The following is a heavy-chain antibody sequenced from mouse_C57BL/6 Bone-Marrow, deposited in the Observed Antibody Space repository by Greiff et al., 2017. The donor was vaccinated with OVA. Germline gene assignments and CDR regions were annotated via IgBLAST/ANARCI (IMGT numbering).Heavy chain of an antibody. CDR1: GYTFTSYW. CDR2: IYPGNSDT. CDR3: TRSVGYYAMDY. Sequence: EVQLLQSGTVLARPGASVKMSCKTSGYTFTSYWMYWVKQRPGQGLEWIGAIYPGNSDTSYNQKFKGKAKLTAVTSASTAYMELSSLTNEDSAVYYGTRSVGYYAMDYWGQGTSVTVSS. J-gene: IGHJ4*01. V-gene: IGHV1-5*01.